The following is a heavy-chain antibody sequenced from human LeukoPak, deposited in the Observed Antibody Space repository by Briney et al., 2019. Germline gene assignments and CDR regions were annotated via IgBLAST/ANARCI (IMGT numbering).Heavy chain of an antibody. V-gene: IGHV3-23*01. CDR3: AKASLGYSGYDGFDY. CDR1: GFTFSSYD. Sequence: PGGSVRLSCAASGFTFSSYDMSWVRQAPGKGLEWVSAISGSGGSTYYAVSVKGRFTISRDNSKNTLYLQMNSLRAEDTAVYCCAKASLGYSGYDGFDYWGQGTLVTVSS. CDR2: ISGSGGST. J-gene: IGHJ4*02. D-gene: IGHD5-12*01.